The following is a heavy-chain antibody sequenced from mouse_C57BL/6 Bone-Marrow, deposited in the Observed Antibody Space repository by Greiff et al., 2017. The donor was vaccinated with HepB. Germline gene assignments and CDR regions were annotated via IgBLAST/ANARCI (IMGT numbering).Heavy chain of an antibody. CDR2: IDPETGGT. CDR1: GYTFTDYE. D-gene: IGHD2-2*01. Sequence: QVQLQQSGAELVRPGASVTLSCKASGYTFTDYEMHWVKQTPVHGLEWIGAIDPETGGTAYNQKFKGKAILTADKSSSTAYMELRSLTSEDSAVYYCTRQSHYMVTTNYWGQGTTLTVSS. CDR3: TRQSHYMVTTNY. J-gene: IGHJ2*01. V-gene: IGHV1-15*01.